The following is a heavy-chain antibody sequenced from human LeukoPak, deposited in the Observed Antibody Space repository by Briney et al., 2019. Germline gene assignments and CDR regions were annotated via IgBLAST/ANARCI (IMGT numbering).Heavy chain of an antibody. CDR3: ARDKYSYGPTYFDY. CDR2: IYYSGST. Sequence: PSQTLSLTCTVSGGSISSGGYYWSWIRQHPGKGLEWIGYIYYSGSTYYNPSLKSRVTISVDTSKNQFSLKLSSVTAADTAVYYCARDKYSYGPTYFDYWGQGTLVTVSS. V-gene: IGHV4-31*03. J-gene: IGHJ4*02. CDR1: GGSISSGGYY. D-gene: IGHD5-18*01.